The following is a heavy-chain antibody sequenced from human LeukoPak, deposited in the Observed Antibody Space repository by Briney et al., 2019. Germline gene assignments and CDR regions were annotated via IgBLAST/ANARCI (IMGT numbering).Heavy chain of an antibody. J-gene: IGHJ3*02. CDR1: GGTFSSYA. V-gene: IGHV1-69*13. Sequence: ASVTVSCKASGGTFSSYAISWVRQAPGQGLEWMGGIIPIFGTANYAQKFQGRVTITADESTSTAYMELSSLRSEDTAVYYCARKGLEVYAFDIWGQGTMVTVSS. CDR2: IIPIFGTA. CDR3: ARKGLEVYAFDI. D-gene: IGHD1-1*01.